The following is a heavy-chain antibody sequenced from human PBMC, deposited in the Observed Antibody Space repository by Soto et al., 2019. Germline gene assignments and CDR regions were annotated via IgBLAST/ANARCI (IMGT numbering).Heavy chain of an antibody. Sequence: GASVKVSCKASGYTFTTYGINWVRHAPGQGLEWMGWINTYNGNTDYAQKFQGRVTLTTDTSTSTAYMELRSLRSDDTAVYYCARGTPCSGSSCHVGLLDCWGQGTLVTVSS. CDR2: INTYNGNT. CDR1: GYTFTTYG. D-gene: IGHD2-2*01. J-gene: IGHJ4*02. CDR3: ARGTPCSGSSCHVGLLDC. V-gene: IGHV1-18*01.